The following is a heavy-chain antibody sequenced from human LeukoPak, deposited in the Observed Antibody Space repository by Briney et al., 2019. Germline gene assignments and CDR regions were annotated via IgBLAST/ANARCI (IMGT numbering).Heavy chain of an antibody. CDR1: GGSISSGGYS. CDR2: VYHSGST. CDR3: ASLTRKRTFDP. Sequence: PSETLSLTCAVSGGSISSGGYSWSWIRQPPGKGLEWIGYVYHSGSTYYNPSLKSRVTISVDRSKNQFSLKLSSVTAADTAVYYCASLTRKRTFDPWGQGTLVTVSS. J-gene: IGHJ5*02. V-gene: IGHV4-30-2*01. D-gene: IGHD2-2*01.